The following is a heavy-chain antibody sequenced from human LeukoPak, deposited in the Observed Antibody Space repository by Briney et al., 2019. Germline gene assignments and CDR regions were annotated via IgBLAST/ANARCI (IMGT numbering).Heavy chain of an antibody. V-gene: IGHV3-48*01. D-gene: IGHD2-21*02. J-gene: IGHJ6*03. CDR2: ISSSSSTI. Sequence: GGSLRLSCAASGFTFSSYSMNWVRQAPGKGLEWVSYISSSSSTIYYADSVKGRFTISRDNAKNSLYLQMGSLRAEDMAVYYCARDGGDIVVVTASYYYMDVWGKGTTVTVSS. CDR1: GFTFSSYS. CDR3: ARDGGDIVVVTASYYYMDV.